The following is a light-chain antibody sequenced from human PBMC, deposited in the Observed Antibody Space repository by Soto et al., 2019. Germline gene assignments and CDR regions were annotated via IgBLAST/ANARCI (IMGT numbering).Light chain of an antibody. CDR2: TSS. Sequence: DIQMTQSPSSLSASVGDRVTITCRASQTISSYLNWYQQKPGKAPKLLIYTSSSLQSGVPSRFSGGGSGTDFTLTISTLLPEDFATYYCQQSYSTPLTFGGGTKVEVK. CDR1: QTISSY. CDR3: QQSYSTPLT. V-gene: IGKV1-39*01. J-gene: IGKJ4*01.